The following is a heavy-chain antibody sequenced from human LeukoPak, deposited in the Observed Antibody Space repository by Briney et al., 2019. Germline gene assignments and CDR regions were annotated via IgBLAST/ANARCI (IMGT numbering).Heavy chain of an antibody. Sequence: SETLSLTCTVSGYSISSGYYWGWIRQPPGKGLEWIGSIYHSGSTYYNPSLKSRVTISVDTSKNQFSLKLSSVTAADTAVYYCARDLDIAARPGYFDYWGQGTLVTVSS. CDR1: GYSISSGYY. V-gene: IGHV4-38-2*02. CDR3: ARDLDIAARPGYFDY. CDR2: IYHSGST. D-gene: IGHD6-6*01. J-gene: IGHJ4*02.